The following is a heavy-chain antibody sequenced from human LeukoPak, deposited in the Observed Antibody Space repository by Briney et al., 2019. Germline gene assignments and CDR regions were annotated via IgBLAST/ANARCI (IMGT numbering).Heavy chain of an antibody. V-gene: IGHV4-34*01. Sequence: SETLSLTCAAYGGSFSGYYWSWIRQPPGKGLEWIGEINHSGSTNYNPSLKSRVTISVDTSKNQFSLKLSSVTAADTAVYYCARAQRGLRFFAYWGQGTLVTVSS. D-gene: IGHD3-3*01. J-gene: IGHJ4*02. CDR2: INHSGST. CDR3: ARAQRGLRFFAY. CDR1: GGSFSGYY.